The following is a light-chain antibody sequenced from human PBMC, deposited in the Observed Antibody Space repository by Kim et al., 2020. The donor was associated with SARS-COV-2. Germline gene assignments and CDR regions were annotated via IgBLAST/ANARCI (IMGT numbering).Light chain of an antibody. CDR2: DAS. J-gene: IGKJ1*01. Sequence: SPADTAPLSCRXSQXXSSYFAWXQXKPGQAPRLLIYDASTRAPGIPARFSGSGSGTDFTLTISNLEPXDFAVYYCQQRTNWRTFGQGTXVDIK. CDR3: QQRTNWRT. V-gene: IGKV3-11*01. CDR1: QXXSSY.